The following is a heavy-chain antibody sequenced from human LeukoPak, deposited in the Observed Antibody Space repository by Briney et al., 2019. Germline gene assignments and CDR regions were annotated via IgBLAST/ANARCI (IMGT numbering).Heavy chain of an antibody. D-gene: IGHD6-13*01. V-gene: IGHV3-30*18. CDR3: AEDQRLIAAVPFFDY. J-gene: IGHJ4*02. CDR2: ISYSGVVK. CDR1: GYTFSDYG. Sequence: GGSLRLSCTASGYTFSDYGMHWVRQAPGKGLEWLSVISYSGVVKFYADSVKGRFTISRDNSKNTLYLQMNSLRAEDTAVYYCAEDQRLIAAVPFFDYWGQGTLVTVSS.